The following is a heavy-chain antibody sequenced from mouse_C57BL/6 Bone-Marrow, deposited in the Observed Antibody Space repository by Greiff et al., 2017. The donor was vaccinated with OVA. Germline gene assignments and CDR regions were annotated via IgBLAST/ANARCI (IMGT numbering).Heavy chain of an antibody. CDR1: GFTFSSYA. Sequence: GQGVESGGGLVKPGGSLKLSCAASGFTFSSYAMSWVRQTPEKRLEWVATISDGGSYTYYPDNVKGRFTISRDNAKNNLYLQMSHLKSEDTAMYYCARDHYGSSLYFDYWGQGTTLTVSS. J-gene: IGHJ2*01. CDR2: ISDGGSYT. CDR3: ARDHYGSSLYFDY. V-gene: IGHV5-4*01. D-gene: IGHD1-1*01.